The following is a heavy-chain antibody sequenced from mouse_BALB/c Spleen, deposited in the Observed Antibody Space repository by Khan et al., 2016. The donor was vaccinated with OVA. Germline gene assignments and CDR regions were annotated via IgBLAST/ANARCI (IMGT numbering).Heavy chain of an antibody. Sequence: QVQLQQSGPEMVKPGASLKVSCKASGYTFTDYVIGWMKQRPRQGLEWIGDIFPGSDTPYYNEKFKDKATLTADKSSNTAYMQLSSLTSEDFAVYFCARGGYSVFAYWGQGTLVTVSA. V-gene: IGHV1-77*01. CDR3: ARGGYSVFAY. CDR1: GYTFTDYV. CDR2: IFPGSDTP. J-gene: IGHJ3*01. D-gene: IGHD2-14*01.